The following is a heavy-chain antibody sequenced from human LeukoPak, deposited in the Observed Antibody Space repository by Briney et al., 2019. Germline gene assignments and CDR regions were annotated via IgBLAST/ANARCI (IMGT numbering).Heavy chain of an antibody. J-gene: IGHJ4*02. CDR1: GGSISPFY. CDR2: IYYCGST. Sequence: SEPLSLTCTVSGGSISPFYWSWIRQSPDKGLVWIGNIYYCGSTNYNPSFKSRVTISLDTSKKQYSLHLSSVTAADTAIYYCARHFSGFDHWGQGAPVTVSS. D-gene: IGHD2-8*02. CDR3: ARHFSGFDH. V-gene: IGHV4-59*08.